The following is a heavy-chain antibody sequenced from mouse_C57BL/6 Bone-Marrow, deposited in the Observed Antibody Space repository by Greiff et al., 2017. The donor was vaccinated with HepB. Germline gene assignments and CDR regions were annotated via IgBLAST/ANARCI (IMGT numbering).Heavy chain of an antibody. CDR3: ARDASTWAMDY. V-gene: IGHV7-1*01. Sequence: EVHLVESGGGLVQSGRSLRLSCATSGFTFSDFYMEWVRQAPGKGLEWIAASRNKANDYTTEYSASVKGRFIVSRDTSQSILYLQMNALRAEDTAIYYCARDASTWAMDYWGQGTSVTVSS. CDR2: SRNKANDYTT. D-gene: IGHD5-1*01. CDR1: GFTFSDFY. J-gene: IGHJ4*01.